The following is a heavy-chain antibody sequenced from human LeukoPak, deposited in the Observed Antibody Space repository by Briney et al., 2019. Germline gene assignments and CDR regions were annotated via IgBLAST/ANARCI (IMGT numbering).Heavy chain of an antibody. CDR3: ARGGWSPDY. CDR1: GASISSHY. CDR2: VHYSGNT. D-gene: IGHD6-19*01. Sequence: SETLSLTCTVSGASISSHYWSWIRQPPEKGLEWIGYVHYSGNTNYNSSLRSRVTMSLDTSKNQISLRMTSVTAADTAVYYCARGGWSPDYWGQGTLVTVSS. V-gene: IGHV4-59*11. J-gene: IGHJ4*02.